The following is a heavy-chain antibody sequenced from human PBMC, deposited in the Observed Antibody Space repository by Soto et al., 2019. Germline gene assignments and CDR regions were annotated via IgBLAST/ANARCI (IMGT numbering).Heavy chain of an antibody. CDR3: ARHYGVKGSSWYLGWFDP. CDR2: IYYSGST. Sequence: KTSETLSLTCTVSGGSISSSSYYWGWIRQPPGKGLEWIGSIYYSGSTYYNPSLKSRVTISVDTSKNQFSLKLSSVTAADTAVYYCARHYGVKGSSWYLGWFDPWGQGTLVTVSS. J-gene: IGHJ5*02. D-gene: IGHD6-13*01. V-gene: IGHV4-39*01. CDR1: GGSISSSSYY.